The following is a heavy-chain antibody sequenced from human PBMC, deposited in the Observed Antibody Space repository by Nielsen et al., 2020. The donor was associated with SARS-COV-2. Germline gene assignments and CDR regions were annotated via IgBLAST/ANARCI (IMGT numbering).Heavy chain of an antibody. J-gene: IGHJ2*01. CDR3: ARSPVPWYFDL. CDR2: IDPSDSYT. CDR1: GYSFTSYW. V-gene: IGHV5-10-1*01. Sequence: KVSCKGSGYSFTSYWIGWVRQVPGKGLEWMGRIDPSDSYTNYSPSFQGHVTISADKSISTAYLQWSSLKASDTAMYYCARSPVPWYFDLWGRGTLVTVSS.